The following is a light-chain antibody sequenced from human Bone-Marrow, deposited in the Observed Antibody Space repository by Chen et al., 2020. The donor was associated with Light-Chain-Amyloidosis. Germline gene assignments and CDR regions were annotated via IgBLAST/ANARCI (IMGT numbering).Light chain of an antibody. Sequence: QSALTQPRSVSGSPGQSVTISCTGTSSDVGGYNYVSWYQQHPDKAPKLMIYDVSKRPSGVPDRFSGSTAGNTASLTISGLQAEDEADDSCCSYAGSNYVFGTGTKVTVL. CDR2: DVS. V-gene: IGLV2-11*01. CDR3: CSYAGSNYV. J-gene: IGLJ1*01. CDR1: SSDVGGYNY.